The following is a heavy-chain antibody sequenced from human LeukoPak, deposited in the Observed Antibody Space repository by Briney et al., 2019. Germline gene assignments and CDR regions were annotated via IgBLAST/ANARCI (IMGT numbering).Heavy chain of an antibody. Sequence: GGSLRLSCAAFGFTFTTYWMHWVRRAPGKGLVWVSHINSDGSITSYADSVKGRFTISRDNAKNTLYLQMNSLRAEDTAVYYCARDAVDTANAVWGQGTTVTVSS. D-gene: IGHD5-18*01. CDR1: GFTFTTYW. J-gene: IGHJ6*02. CDR3: ARDAVDTANAV. CDR2: INSDGSIT. V-gene: IGHV3-74*01.